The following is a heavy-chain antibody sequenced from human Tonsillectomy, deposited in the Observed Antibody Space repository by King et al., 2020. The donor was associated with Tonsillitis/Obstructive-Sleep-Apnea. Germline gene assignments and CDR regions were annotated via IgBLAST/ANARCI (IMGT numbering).Heavy chain of an antibody. CDR1: GYSFTNYW. CDR3: ATTYYYDSGSYYPYYYYGMDV. Sequence: QLVQSGAEVKKPGESLRISCKGSGYSFTNYWISWVRQMPGKGLEWMXRXXPSDSYXNYSPSFQGHVTISADKSXSTAYLQWSSLKASDTAMYYCATTYYYDSGSYYPYYYYGMDVWGQGATVTVSS. J-gene: IGHJ6*02. CDR2: XXPSDSYX. V-gene: IGHV5-10-1*03. D-gene: IGHD3-10*01.